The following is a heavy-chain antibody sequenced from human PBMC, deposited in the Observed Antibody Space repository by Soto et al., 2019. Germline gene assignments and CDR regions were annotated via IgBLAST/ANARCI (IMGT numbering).Heavy chain of an antibody. CDR3: TNHDFWPEPYYYYYMDV. Sequence: EVQLVESGGGLVKPGGSLRLSCAASGFTFSNAWMSWVRQAPGKGLEWVGRIKSKTDGGTTDYAAPVKGRFTISRDDSKNTLYLQMNSLKTEDTAVYYCTNHDFWPEPYYYYYMDVWGKGTTVTVSS. CDR2: IKSKTDGGTT. CDR1: GFTFSNAW. V-gene: IGHV3-15*01. J-gene: IGHJ6*03. D-gene: IGHD3-3*01.